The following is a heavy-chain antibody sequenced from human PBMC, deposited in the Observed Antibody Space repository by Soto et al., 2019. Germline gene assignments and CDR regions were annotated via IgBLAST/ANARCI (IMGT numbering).Heavy chain of an antibody. J-gene: IGHJ5*02. V-gene: IGHV4-31*03. Sequence: PSETLSLTCTVSSGSISSGGYYWSWIRQHPGKGLEWIGYIYYSGSTYYNPSLKSRVTISVDTSKNQFSLKLSSVTAADTAVYYCARGEDGYKLNCFDPWGQGTLVTVSS. CDR3: ARGEDGYKLNCFDP. CDR2: IYYSGST. CDR1: SGSISSGGYY. D-gene: IGHD5-12*01.